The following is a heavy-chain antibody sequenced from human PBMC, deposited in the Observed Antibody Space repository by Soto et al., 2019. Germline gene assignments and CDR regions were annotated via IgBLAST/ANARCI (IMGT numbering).Heavy chain of an antibody. Sequence: SETLSLTCTVSGGSISSSSYYWGWIRQPPGKGLEWIGSIFYSGSTYYNPSLKSRVTISVDTSKNQFSLKLSSVTAADTAVYYCARDHLGAYHAFDIWGQGTMVTVSS. D-gene: IGHD7-27*01. CDR3: ARDHLGAYHAFDI. J-gene: IGHJ3*02. CDR1: GGSISSSSYY. V-gene: IGHV4-39*02. CDR2: IFYSGST.